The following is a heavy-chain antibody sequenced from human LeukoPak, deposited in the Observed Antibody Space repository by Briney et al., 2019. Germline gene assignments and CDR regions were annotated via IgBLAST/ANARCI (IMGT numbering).Heavy chain of an antibody. V-gene: IGHV1-18*01. CDR1: GYTFTSYG. CDR2: ISAYNGNT. J-gene: IGHJ6*03. D-gene: IGHD2-2*01. Sequence: GASVKVSCKASGYTFTSYGISWVRQAPGQGLEWMGWISAYNGNTNYAQKLQGRVTMTTDTSTSTAYMELRSLRSDDTAVYYCARDIVVVPAAIEGAYYYYMDVWGKGTTVTVSS. CDR3: ARDIVVVPAAIEGAYYYYMDV.